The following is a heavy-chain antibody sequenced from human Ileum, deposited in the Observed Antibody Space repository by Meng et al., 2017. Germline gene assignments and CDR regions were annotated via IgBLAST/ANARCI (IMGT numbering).Heavy chain of an antibody. Sequence: QVQLQESGPGLVKPSQTLSLNCTVSGGSMRSGDHYWSWIRQPPGKGLEWIGYIYYSGSTYYTPSLKSRVIMSVDTSANRFSLNLNSVTAADTAIYYCVSERRRSYFFDYWGQGTLVTVSS. CDR3: VSERRRSYFFDY. V-gene: IGHV4-30-4*01. CDR1: GGSMRSGDHY. J-gene: IGHJ4*02. CDR2: IYYSGST.